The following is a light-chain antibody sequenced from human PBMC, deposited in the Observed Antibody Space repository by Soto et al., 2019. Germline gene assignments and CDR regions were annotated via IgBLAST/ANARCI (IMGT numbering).Light chain of an antibody. CDR3: QQYYGTLPT. Sequence: DIVMTQSPDSLAVSLGERATINCKSSQSLLYSSNNKNYLAWYQQKAGQPPKLLISWAPTRESGVPDRFSGSGYGTDFTLTITSLQAEDVAVYYCQQYYGTLPTFGQGTKVEIK. CDR1: QSLLYSSNNKNY. CDR2: WAP. V-gene: IGKV4-1*01. J-gene: IGKJ1*01.